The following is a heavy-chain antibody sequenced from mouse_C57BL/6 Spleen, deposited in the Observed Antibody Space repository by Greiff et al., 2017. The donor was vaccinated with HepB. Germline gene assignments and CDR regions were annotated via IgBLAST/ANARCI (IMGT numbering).Heavy chain of an antibody. Sequence: VQLQQSGAELVRPGASVTLSCKASGYTFTDYEMHWVKQTPVHGLEWIGAIDPETGGTAYNQKFKGKAILTADKSSSTAYMELRSLTSEDSAVDYCTRDTIGYFDYWGQGTTLTVSS. CDR3: TRDTIGYFDY. J-gene: IGHJ2*01. CDR2: IDPETGGT. D-gene: IGHD1-1*02. CDR1: GYTFTDYE. V-gene: IGHV1-15*01.